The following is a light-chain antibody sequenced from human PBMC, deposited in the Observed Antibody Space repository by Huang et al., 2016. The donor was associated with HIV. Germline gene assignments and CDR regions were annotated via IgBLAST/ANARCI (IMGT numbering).Light chain of an antibody. V-gene: IGKV4-1*01. J-gene: IGKJ4*01. CDR1: QSVLYSSNNKNY. CDR2: CAT. CDR3: QQYYSTPLT. Sequence: DIVMTQSPDSLAVSLGERATINCKSSQSVLYSSNNKNYLAWYQQKPGQPPKLLIYCATTRASGCTDRFIGSGSGTDFTLTISSLQAEDVAVYYCQQYYSTPLTFGGGTKVEIK.